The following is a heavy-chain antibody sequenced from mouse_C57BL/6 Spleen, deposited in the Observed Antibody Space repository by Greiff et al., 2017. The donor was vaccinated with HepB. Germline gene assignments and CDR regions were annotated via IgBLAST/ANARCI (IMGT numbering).Heavy chain of an antibody. J-gene: IGHJ4*01. CDR1: GYSITSGYY. CDR3: ARDGDYDAMDY. CDR2: ISYDGSN. Sequence: EVQLQQSGPGLVKPSQSLSLTCSVTGYSITSGYYWNWIRQFPGNKLEWMGYISYDGSNNYNPSLNNRISLTRDTSKNQFVLKLNSVTTEDTATYYCARDGDYDAMDYWGQGTSVTVSS. V-gene: IGHV3-6*01.